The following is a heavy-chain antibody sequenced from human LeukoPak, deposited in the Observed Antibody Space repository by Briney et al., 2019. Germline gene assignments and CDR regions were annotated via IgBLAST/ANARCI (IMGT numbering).Heavy chain of an antibody. CDR1: GGTFSSYA. D-gene: IGHD6-19*01. V-gene: IGHV1-69*05. CDR3: AREYSSGAFHI. CDR2: IIPIFGTA. J-gene: IGHJ3*02. Sequence: VASVKVSCKASGGTFSSYAISWVRQAPGQGLEWMGGIIPIFGTANYAQKFQGRVTITTDESTSTAYMELSSLRSEDTAVYYCAREYSSGAFHIWGQGTMVTVSS.